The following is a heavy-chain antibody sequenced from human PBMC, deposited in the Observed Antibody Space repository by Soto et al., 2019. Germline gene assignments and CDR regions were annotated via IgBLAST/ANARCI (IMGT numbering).Heavy chain of an antibody. Sequence: GGSLRLSCAASGFSFGSYALSWVRQAPGKGLEWVAVIPYDGSNKYYADSVKGRFTISRDNSKNTLYLQMNSLRAEDTAVYYCAKDLRGDGSGSYYGWGQGTLVTVSS. CDR3: AKDLRGDGSGSYYG. CDR1: GFSFGSYA. J-gene: IGHJ4*02. V-gene: IGHV3-30*18. D-gene: IGHD3-10*01. CDR2: IPYDGSNK.